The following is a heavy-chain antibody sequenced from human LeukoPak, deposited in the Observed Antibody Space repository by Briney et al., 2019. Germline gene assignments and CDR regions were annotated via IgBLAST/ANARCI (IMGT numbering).Heavy chain of an antibody. CDR3: AKVKWKLIGYFDY. Sequence: GGSLRLSCAASGFTFTSYAMSWVRQAPGRGLEWVSVLTGDGNTYYADSVKGRFTNSRDDSKNTLFLQMNSLRAEDTAVYFCAKVKWKLIGYFDYWGQGTLVTVSS. J-gene: IGHJ4*02. V-gene: IGHV3-23*01. D-gene: IGHD1-20*01. CDR2: LTGDGNT. CDR1: GFTFTSYA.